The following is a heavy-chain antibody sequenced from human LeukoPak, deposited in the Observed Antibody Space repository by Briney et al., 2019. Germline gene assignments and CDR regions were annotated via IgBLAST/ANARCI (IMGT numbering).Heavy chain of an antibody. CDR1: GQTFTNYY. J-gene: IGHJ6*03. Sequence: SVKVSCKASGQTFTNYYINWVRQAPGQGLEWMGGIIPIFGTANYAQKFQGRVTITADKSTSTAYMELSSLRSEDTAVYYCARGNGYNTHYYYYMDVWGKGTTVTVSS. V-gene: IGHV1-69*06. D-gene: IGHD5-24*01. CDR2: IIPIFGTA. CDR3: ARGNGYNTHYYYYMDV.